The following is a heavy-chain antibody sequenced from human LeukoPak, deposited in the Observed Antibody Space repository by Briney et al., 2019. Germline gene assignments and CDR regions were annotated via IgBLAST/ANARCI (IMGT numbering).Heavy chain of an antibody. V-gene: IGHV3-48*01. J-gene: IGHJ4*02. CDR3: ARRSGIAVAGASDY. Sequence: GGSLRLSCAASGFTFSSYSMNWVRQAPGKGLEWVSYISSSSSTIYYADSVKGRFTISRDNSKNTLYLQMNSLRAEDTAVYYCARRSGIAVAGASDYWGQGTLVTVSS. CDR2: ISSSSSTI. CDR1: GFTFSSYS. D-gene: IGHD6-19*01.